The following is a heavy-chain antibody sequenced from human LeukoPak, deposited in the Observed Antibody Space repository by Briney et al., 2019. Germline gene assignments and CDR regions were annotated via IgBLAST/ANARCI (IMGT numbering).Heavy chain of an antibody. J-gene: IGHJ6*02. V-gene: IGHV1-2*02. Sequence: ASVKVSCKASGYTFTGYYMHWVRQAPGQGLEWMGWINPNSGGTNYAQKFQGRVTMTRDTSISTAYMEPSRLRSDDTAVYYCARDPLTSTWSPYYFTLDVWGQGTTVSVSS. CDR1: GYTFTGYY. CDR2: INPNSGGT. D-gene: IGHD6-13*01. CDR3: ARDPLTSTWSPYYFTLDV.